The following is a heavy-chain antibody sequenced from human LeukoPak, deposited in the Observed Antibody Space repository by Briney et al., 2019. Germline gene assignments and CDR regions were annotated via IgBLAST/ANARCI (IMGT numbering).Heavy chain of an antibody. V-gene: IGHV3-9*01. CDR3: TRVSWRGEIF. D-gene: IGHD3-3*01. CDR1: GFTFDDYA. Sequence: GGSLRLSCAASGFTFDDYAMHWVRQAPGKGLEWVSGISWNSGSIGYADSVKGRFTISRDNAKNSLYLQMTSLRAEDTAVYYCTRVSWRGEIFWGQGTLVSVSS. J-gene: IGHJ4*02. CDR2: ISWNSGSI.